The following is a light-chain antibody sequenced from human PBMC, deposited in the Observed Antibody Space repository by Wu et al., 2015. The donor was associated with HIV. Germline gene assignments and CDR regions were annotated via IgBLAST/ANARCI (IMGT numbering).Light chain of an antibody. J-gene: IGKJ5*01. CDR2: DAS. CDR1: QSVSNNY. Sequence: EVVLTQSPGTLSLSPGERATLSCRASQSVSNNYLAWYQQKPGQPPRLLIYDASNRTTAIPDRFSGSGSGTDYTLTISRLEPEDFAVYYCQQYGSSPPITFGQGTRLEIK. V-gene: IGKV3-20*01. CDR3: QQYGSSPPIT.